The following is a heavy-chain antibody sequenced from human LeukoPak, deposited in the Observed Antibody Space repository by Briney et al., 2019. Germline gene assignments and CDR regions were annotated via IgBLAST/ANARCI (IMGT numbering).Heavy chain of an antibody. V-gene: IGHV4-34*01. CDR2: INHSGST. CDR3: ARDITWKGIGY. CDR1: GGPFSGYY. D-gene: IGHD1-1*01. Sequence: PSETLSLTCAVYGGPFSGYYWSWIRQPPGKGLEWIGEINHSGSTNYNPSLKSRVTISVDTSKNQFSLKLSSVTAADTAVYYCARDITWKGIGYWGQGTLVTVSS. J-gene: IGHJ4*02.